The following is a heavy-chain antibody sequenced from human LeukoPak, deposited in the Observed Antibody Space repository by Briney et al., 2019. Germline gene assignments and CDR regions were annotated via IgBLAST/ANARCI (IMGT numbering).Heavy chain of an antibody. J-gene: IGHJ4*02. D-gene: IGHD3-22*01. CDR3: ARSGDSSGYYPADY. CDR1: GFTVSSNY. Sequence: GGSLRLSCAASGFTVSSNYMSWVRQAPGKGLEWVSVIYSGGSTYYADSVKGRFTISRDNSKNTLYLQMNSLRAEDTAVYYCARSGDSSGYYPADYWGQGTLVTVSS. V-gene: IGHV3-66*01. CDR2: IYSGGST.